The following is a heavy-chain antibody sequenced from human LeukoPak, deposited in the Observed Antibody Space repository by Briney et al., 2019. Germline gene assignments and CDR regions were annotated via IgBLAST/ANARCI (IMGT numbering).Heavy chain of an antibody. V-gene: IGHV3-11*01. CDR2: ISTSGSIT. CDR3: ARYSGDWSAHY. D-gene: IGHD2-21*02. Sequence: GGSLRLSCVASGLTFSDYYVSWIRQAPGKGLEWVSYISTSGSITHYADYVKGRFTISRDNAKNSVYLQMNSLRAEDTAVYYCARYSGDWSAHYWGQGTLVTVSS. J-gene: IGHJ4*02. CDR1: GLTFSDYY.